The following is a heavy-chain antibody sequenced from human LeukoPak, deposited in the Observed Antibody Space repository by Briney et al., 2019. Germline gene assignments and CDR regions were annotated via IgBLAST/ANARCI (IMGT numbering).Heavy chain of an antibody. J-gene: IGHJ5*02. V-gene: IGHV1-2*02. Sequence: ASVKVSCKASGYTFTGDYIHWVRQAPGQGLELMGCINPNNSGTNYAQKLQGRVTVTRDTSINTAYMELRSLRSDDTAVYYCARSVAPIDRGSGSYYGVPLDWFDPWGQVTLVTVSS. D-gene: IGHD3-10*01. CDR3: ARSVAPIDRGSGSYYGVPLDWFDP. CDR1: GYTFTGDY. CDR2: INPNNSGT.